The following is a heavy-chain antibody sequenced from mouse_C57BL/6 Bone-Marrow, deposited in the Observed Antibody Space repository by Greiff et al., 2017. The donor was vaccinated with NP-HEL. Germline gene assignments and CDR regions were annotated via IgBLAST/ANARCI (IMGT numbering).Heavy chain of an antibody. CDR1: GFTFSSYA. V-gene: IGHV5-9-1*02. CDR3: TRLDYMDWFAY. Sequence: EVQVVESGEGLVKPGGSLKLSCAASGFTFSSYAMSWVRRTPEQRLEWVAYISSGGDYIYYADTVKGRFTISRDNARNTLYLQMSSLKSEDTAMYYCTRLDYMDWFAYWGQGTRVTVSA. J-gene: IGHJ3*01. CDR2: ISSGGDYI. D-gene: IGHD2-4*01.